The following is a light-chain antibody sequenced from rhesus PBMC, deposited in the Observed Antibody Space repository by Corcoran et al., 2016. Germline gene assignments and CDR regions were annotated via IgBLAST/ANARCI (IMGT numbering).Light chain of an antibody. CDR3: QQGSSDPWT. Sequence: DIQMSQSPSSLSASVGDRVPITCRASQGISSYLNWYQQKPGKAPKLLIYYANSLASGVPSRFSGSGPGTNFPLTVSSMQPEDFGTHYCQQGSSDPWTFGQGTKVEIK. CDR2: YAN. V-gene: IGKV1-32*02. CDR1: QGISSY. J-gene: IGKJ1*01.